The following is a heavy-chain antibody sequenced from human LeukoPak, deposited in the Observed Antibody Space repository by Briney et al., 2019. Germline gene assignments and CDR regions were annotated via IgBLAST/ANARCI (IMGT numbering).Heavy chain of an antibody. D-gene: IGHD3-22*01. V-gene: IGHV1-3*03. CDR1: GYTFTSYA. CDR2: INAGNGNT. J-gene: IGHJ4*02. Sequence: GASVKVSCKASGYTFTSYAMHWVRQAPGQRLEWMGWINAGNGNTKYSQEFQGRVTITRDTSASTAYMELSSLRAEDTAVYYCAKDQLAVAGSRYYYDSSGYYFDYWGQGTLVTVSS. CDR3: AKDQLAVAGSRYYYDSSGYYFDY.